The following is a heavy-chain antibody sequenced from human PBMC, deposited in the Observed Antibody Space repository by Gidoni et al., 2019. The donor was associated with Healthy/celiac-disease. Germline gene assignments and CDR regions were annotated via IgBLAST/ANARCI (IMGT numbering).Heavy chain of an antibody. Sequence: VQLVESGGGVVQPGRSLRLSCAASGFTFSSYGMPWVRQAPGKGLEWVAVISYDGSNKYYADSVKGRFTISRDNSKNTLYLQMNSLRAEDTAVYYCAKGSYYDSSGYQGYWGQGTLVTVSS. CDR1: GFTFSSYG. J-gene: IGHJ4*02. CDR2: ISYDGSNK. CDR3: AKGSYYDSSGYQGY. V-gene: IGHV3-30*18. D-gene: IGHD3-22*01.